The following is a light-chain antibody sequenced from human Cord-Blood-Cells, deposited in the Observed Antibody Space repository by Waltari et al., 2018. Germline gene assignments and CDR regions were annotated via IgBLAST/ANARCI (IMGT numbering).Light chain of an antibody. CDR2: LGS. V-gene: IGKV2-28*01. Sequence: DIVITQSPLSLPVTPGEPAPISCRSSQSLLHSNGYNYLDWYIQKPWQSPQLLIYLGSNHASRVPDRFRGSGSGTDFTLKISRVEAEDVGVYYCMQALQTPFTFGPGTKVDIK. CDR1: QSLLHSNGYNY. J-gene: IGKJ3*01. CDR3: MQALQTPFT.